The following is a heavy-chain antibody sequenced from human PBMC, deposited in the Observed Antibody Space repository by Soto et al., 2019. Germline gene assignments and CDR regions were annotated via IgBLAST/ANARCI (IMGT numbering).Heavy chain of an antibody. CDR2: ILYDGSKK. J-gene: IGHJ4*02. CDR3: GRVGPMATVTTIDY. V-gene: IGHV3-33*05. D-gene: IGHD4-4*01. Sequence: QVQLVESGGGVVQPGRSLRLSCAASGFSFTDYGMHWVRQAPGKGLEWVTIILYDGSKKYYADSVKGRFTISKDNSKNTLYRQMNSLRAEDTAIYYCGRVGPMATVTTIDYWGQGTLVTVSS. CDR1: GFSFTDYG.